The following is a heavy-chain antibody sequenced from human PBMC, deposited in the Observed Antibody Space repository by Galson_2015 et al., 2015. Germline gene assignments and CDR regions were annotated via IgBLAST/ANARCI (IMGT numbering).Heavy chain of an antibody. J-gene: IGHJ3*02. CDR3: ARGRPWGTDAFDI. CDR1: GFTFSDYY. D-gene: IGHD3-16*01. V-gene: IGHV3-11*05. Sequence: SLRLSCAASGFTFSDYYMSWIRQAPGKGLEWVSYISSSSSYTNYADSVKGRFTISRDNAKNSLYLQMNSLRAEDTAVYYCARGRPWGTDAFDIWGQGTMVTVSS. CDR2: ISSSSSYT.